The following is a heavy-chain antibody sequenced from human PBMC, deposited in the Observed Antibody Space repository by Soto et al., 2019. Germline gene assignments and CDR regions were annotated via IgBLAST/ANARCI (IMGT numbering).Heavy chain of an antibody. CDR1: GYTFTSYG. V-gene: IGHV1-18*04. J-gene: IGHJ5*02. Sequence: ASVKVSCKASGYTFTSYGISWVRQAPGQGLEWMGWISAYSGNTNYAQRLQGRVTMTTDTSTSTAYMELRSLRSDDTAVYYCARDLGVDIVVVPAAPWGQGTLVTVSS. CDR3: ARDLGVDIVVVPAAP. CDR2: ISAYSGNT. D-gene: IGHD2-2*01.